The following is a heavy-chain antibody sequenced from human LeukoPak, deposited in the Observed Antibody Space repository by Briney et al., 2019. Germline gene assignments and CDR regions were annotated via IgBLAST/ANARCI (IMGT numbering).Heavy chain of an antibody. D-gene: IGHD3-9*01. Sequence: KPGGSLRLSCAASGFTFSSYSMNWVRHAPGKGLEWVSSIRTSSSYIYYAHSVKGRFTISRDNTKNSLYLQMNSLRAEDTAVYYCARCLEGGDILTGSGYWGQGTLVTVSS. CDR3: ARCLEGGDILTGSGY. CDR2: IRTSSSYI. J-gene: IGHJ4*02. V-gene: IGHV3-21*01. CDR1: GFTFSSYS.